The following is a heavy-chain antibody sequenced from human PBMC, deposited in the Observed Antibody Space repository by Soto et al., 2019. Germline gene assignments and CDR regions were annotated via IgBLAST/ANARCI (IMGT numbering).Heavy chain of an antibody. Sequence: GESLKIACNGSGYSFTSYWISWVRQLPGKGLEWLGRIDPSDSDTNYSPSFQGHVTISADKSISTAYLQWSSLKASDTAMYYCARTDFWTGYKASDVWGQGTTVTVSS. CDR3: ARTDFWTGYKASDV. D-gene: IGHD3-3*01. CDR2: IDPSDSDT. V-gene: IGHV5-10-1*01. J-gene: IGHJ6*02. CDR1: GYSFTSYW.